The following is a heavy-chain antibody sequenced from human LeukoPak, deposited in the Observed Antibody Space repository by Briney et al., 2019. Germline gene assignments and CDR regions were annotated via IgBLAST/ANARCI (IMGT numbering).Heavy chain of an antibody. V-gene: IGHV1-2*02. CDR2: INPNSGGT. CDR1: GYTFTGYY. CDR3: ARDQEGSGSYTNWFDP. J-gene: IGHJ5*02. D-gene: IGHD3-10*01. Sequence: ASVKVSCKASGYTFTGYYMHWVRQAPGQGLEWMGWINPNSGGTNYAQKFQGRVTMTRDTSISTAYMELSRLRSDDTAVYYCARDQEGSGSYTNWFDPWGQGTLVTVSS.